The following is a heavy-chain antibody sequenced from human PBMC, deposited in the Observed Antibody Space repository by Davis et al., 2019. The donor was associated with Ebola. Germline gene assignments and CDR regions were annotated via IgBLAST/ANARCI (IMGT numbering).Heavy chain of an antibody. V-gene: IGHV4-34*01. CDR3: ARDQKAAAAGD. CDR2: ISHSGTT. CDR1: GGSFSGYY. J-gene: IGHJ4*02. D-gene: IGHD6-13*01. Sequence: PSETLSLTCAVYGGSFSGYYWSWIRQPPGKGLEWIGEISHSGTTNYNPSLKSRVTISVDTSKNQFSLKLSSVTAADTAVYYCARDQKAAAAGDWGQGTLVTVSS.